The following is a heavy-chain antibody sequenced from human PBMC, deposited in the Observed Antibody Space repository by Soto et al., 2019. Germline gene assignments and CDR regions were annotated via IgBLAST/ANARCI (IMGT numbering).Heavy chain of an antibody. CDR1: GYTFTSYD. D-gene: IGHD3-3*01. CDR2: MNPNSGNT. V-gene: IGHV1-8*01. Sequence: QVQLVQSGAEGKKPGASVKVSCKASGYTFTSYDINWVRQATGQGLEWMGWMNPNSGNTGYAQKSQGRVTMTRNTTISTAYMELSSLRSEDTAVYYCARGITIFGVVDPGGQGTLVTVCS. CDR3: ARGITIFGVVDP. J-gene: IGHJ5*02.